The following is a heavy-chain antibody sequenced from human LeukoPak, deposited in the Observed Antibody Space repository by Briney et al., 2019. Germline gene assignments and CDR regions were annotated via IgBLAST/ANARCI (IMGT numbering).Heavy chain of an antibody. D-gene: IGHD6-13*01. CDR2: INPNSGGT. Sequence: GASVKVSCKASGYTFTGYYMHWVRQAPGQGLEWMGWINPNSGGTNYAQKFQGRVTMTRDTSISTAYMELSRLRSDDTAVYCCVGSNWAAGAAFDSWGQGTQVTVSS. V-gene: IGHV1-2*02. CDR1: GYTFTGYY. J-gene: IGHJ4*02. CDR3: VGSNWAAGAAFDS.